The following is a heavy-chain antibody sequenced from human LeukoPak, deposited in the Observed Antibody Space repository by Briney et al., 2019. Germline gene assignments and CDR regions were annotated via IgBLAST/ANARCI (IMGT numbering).Heavy chain of an antibody. J-gene: IGHJ3*02. CDR1: GYSISSGYY. CDR2: IYYSGST. D-gene: IGHD3-22*01. CDR3: ARDLRGSYYYDSSGYYFFTQNDAFDI. Sequence: PSETLSLTCTVSGYSISSGYYWGWIRQPPGKGLEWIGSIYYSGSTYYNPSLKSRVTISVDTSKNQFSLKLSSVTAADTAVYYCARDLRGSYYYDSSGYYFFTQNDAFDIWGQGTMVTVSS. V-gene: IGHV4-38-2*02.